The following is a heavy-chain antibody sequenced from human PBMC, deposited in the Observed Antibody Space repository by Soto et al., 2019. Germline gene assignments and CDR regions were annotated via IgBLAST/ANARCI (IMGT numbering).Heavy chain of an antibody. CDR2: TYYRSKWYN. V-gene: IGHV6-1*01. CDR3: ARDVRRVGATTNYYYGMDV. CDR1: GDSVSSNSAA. Sequence: SQTLSLTRAISGDSVSSNSAAWNWIRQSPSRGLEWLGRTYYRSKWYNDYAVSVKSRITIHPDTSKNQFSLLLNSVTPEDTAVYYCARDVRRVGATTNYYYGMDVWGQGTTVTVSS. D-gene: IGHD1-26*01. J-gene: IGHJ6*02.